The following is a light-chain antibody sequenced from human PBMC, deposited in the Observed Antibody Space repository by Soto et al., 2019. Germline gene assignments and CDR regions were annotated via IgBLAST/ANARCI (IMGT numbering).Light chain of an antibody. V-gene: IGLV2-23*01. CDR1: SNDVGSNDL. CDR3: CSYAAGNTFYV. J-gene: IGLJ1*01. CDR2: EDN. Sequence: QSALTQPASVSGSPGQSIAISCTGTSNDVGSNDLVSWYQQHPGKAPKLMIYEDNKRPSGISNRFSGSKSGSTASLTISGLQAEDEADYYCCSYAAGNTFYVFGSGTKLTVL.